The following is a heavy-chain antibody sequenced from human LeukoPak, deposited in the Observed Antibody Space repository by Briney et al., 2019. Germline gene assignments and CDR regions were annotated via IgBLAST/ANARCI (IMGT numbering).Heavy chain of an antibody. D-gene: IGHD6-13*01. CDR2: ISSSSSTI. CDR1: GFTFSSYS. J-gene: IGHJ4*02. V-gene: IGHV3-48*01. CDR3: AREDTLSAGYSSSWDPTGVY. Sequence: GGSLRLSCAASGFTFSSYSMNWVRQAPGKGLEWVSYISSSSSTIYYADSVKGRFTISRDNAKNSLYLQMNSLRAEDTAVYYCAREDTLSAGYSSSWDPTGVYWGQGTLVTVSS.